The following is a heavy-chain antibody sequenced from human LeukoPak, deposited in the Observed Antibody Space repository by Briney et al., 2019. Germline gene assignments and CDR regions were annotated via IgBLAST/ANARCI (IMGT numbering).Heavy chain of an antibody. CDR2: SYDGSNK. Sequence: SYDGSNKYYADSVKGRFTISRDNSKNTLYLQMNSLRAEDTAVYYCARDRGIAAAGTFDYWGQGTLVTVSS. CDR3: ARDRGIAAAGTFDY. D-gene: IGHD6-13*01. J-gene: IGHJ4*02. V-gene: IGHV3-30-3*01.